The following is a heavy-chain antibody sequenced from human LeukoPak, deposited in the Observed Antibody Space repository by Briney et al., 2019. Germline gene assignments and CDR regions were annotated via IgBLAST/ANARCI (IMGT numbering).Heavy chain of an antibody. CDR1: GFTFSSYG. V-gene: IGHV3-30*02. CDR3: ANLLSVVVTAALGDY. D-gene: IGHD2-2*01. Sequence: GGSLRLSCAASGFTFSSYGMHWVRQAPGKGLEWVAFIRYDGSNKYYADSVKGRFTISRDNSKNTLYLQMNSLRAEDTAVYYCANLLSVVVTAALGDYWGQGTLVTVSS. CDR2: IRYDGSNK. J-gene: IGHJ4*02.